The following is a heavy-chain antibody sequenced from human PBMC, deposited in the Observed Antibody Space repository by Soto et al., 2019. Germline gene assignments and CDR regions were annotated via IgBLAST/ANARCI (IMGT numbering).Heavy chain of an antibody. Sequence: PGGSLRLSCAASGFTVSSNYMSWVRQAPGKGLEWVSVIYSGGSTYYADSVKGRFTISRHNSKNTLYLQMNSLRAEDTAVYYCARASGYSYGPLGYWGQGTLVTVSS. D-gene: IGHD5-18*01. J-gene: IGHJ4*02. CDR2: IYSGGST. CDR3: ARASGYSYGPLGY. CDR1: GFTVSSNY. V-gene: IGHV3-53*04.